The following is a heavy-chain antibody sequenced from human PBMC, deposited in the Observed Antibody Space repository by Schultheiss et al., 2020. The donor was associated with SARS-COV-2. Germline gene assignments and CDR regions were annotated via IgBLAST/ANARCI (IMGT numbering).Heavy chain of an antibody. CDR3: ARDRGQRSSSHYGMDV. V-gene: IGHV4-59*12. J-gene: IGHJ6*02. CDR1: GGSFSGYY. CDR2: IYYSGST. D-gene: IGHD6-6*01. Sequence: SETLSLTCAVYGGSFSGYYWSWIRQPPGKGLEWIGYIYYSGSTYYNPSLKSRVTISVDTSKNQFSLKLSSVTAADTAVYYCARDRGQRSSSHYGMDVWGQGTTVTVSS.